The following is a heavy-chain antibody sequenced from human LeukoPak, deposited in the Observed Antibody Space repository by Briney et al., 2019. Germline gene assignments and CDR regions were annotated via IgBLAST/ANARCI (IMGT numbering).Heavy chain of an antibody. D-gene: IGHD1-1*01. Sequence: SGPALVKPTQTLTLTCTFSGFSLATAGVAVGWIRQPPGKALEWLARIDWDDDKYYSTSLKTRLTISKDTSKNQVVLTMTNMDPVDTATYYCARGNSNWMTTDYWGQGTLVTVSS. CDR2: IDWDDDK. CDR1: GFSLATAGVA. CDR3: ARGNSNWMTTDY. V-gene: IGHV2-70*11. J-gene: IGHJ4*02.